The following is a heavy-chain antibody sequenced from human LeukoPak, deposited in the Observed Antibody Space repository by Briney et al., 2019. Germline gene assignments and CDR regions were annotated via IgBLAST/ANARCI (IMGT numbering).Heavy chain of an antibody. CDR1: GFTFSSYW. CDR2: INTDGSSS. Sequence: GGSLRLSCSASGFTFSSYWMHWVRQAPGKGLVWVSRINTDGSSSRYADSVKGRFTISRDNSKNTLYLQMNSLRAEDTAVYYCAKDRSSWSPGYAFDIWGQGTMVTVSS. CDR3: AKDRSSWSPGYAFDI. V-gene: IGHV3-74*01. J-gene: IGHJ3*02. D-gene: IGHD6-13*01.